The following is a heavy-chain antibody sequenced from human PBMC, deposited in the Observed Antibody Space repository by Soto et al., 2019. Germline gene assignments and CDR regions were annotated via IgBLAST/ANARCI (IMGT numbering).Heavy chain of an antibody. CDR3: ARHELESSGYDRSYYFDS. CDR2: IYYSGTS. J-gene: IGHJ4*02. CDR1: GGSISTSSYY. Sequence: QLQLQESGPGLVKPSETLSLTCTVSGGSISTSSYYWGWIRQPPGKGLEWIGSIYYSGTSYYNPSLKSRVTISLATPKKQFSLKLSSVTAADTAVYDCARHELESSGYDRSYYFDSWGQGTLVTVSS. V-gene: IGHV4-39*01. D-gene: IGHD5-12*01.